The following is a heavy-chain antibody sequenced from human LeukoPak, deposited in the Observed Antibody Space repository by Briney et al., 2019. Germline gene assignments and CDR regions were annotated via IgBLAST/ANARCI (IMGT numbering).Heavy chain of an antibody. Sequence: PGGSLRLSCAASGFTFSSYSINWVRQAPGKGLEWVSSISSSSSYIYYADSVKGRFTISRDNAKNSLYLQMNSLRAEDTAVYYCARDGEGSSSSYSYWGQGTLVTVSS. CDR1: GFTFSSYS. D-gene: IGHD6-6*01. CDR2: ISSSSSYI. V-gene: IGHV3-21*01. CDR3: ARDGEGSSSSYSY. J-gene: IGHJ4*02.